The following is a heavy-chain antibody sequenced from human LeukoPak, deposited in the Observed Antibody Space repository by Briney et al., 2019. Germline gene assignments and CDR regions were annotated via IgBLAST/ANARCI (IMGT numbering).Heavy chain of an antibody. V-gene: IGHV3-21*01. D-gene: IGHD6-13*01. J-gene: IGHJ4*02. CDR3: ARDPYSSSWSHYFDY. CDR2: ISGSNSYI. CDR1: GFTFSSYT. Sequence: GGSLRLSCAASGFTFSSYTMHWIRQAPGKGLEWVSSISGSNSYIFYADSVKGRFTVSRDNAKDSLYLQMNSLRAEDTAVYYCARDPYSSSWSHYFDYWGQGTLVTVSS.